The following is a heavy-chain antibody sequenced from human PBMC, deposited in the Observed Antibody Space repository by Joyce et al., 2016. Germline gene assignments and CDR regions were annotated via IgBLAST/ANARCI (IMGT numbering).Heavy chain of an antibody. CDR2: ISYSVSIT. V-gene: IGHV4-34*01. D-gene: IGHD4-11*01. Sequence: QVQLQQWGAGLLKPSETLSLTCTISGGSFGNYYWAWIRLTPGRGLEGVGEISYSVSITPYNPSLKSRVAISMHTSNNQFSLRLNSVTAADTAVYYCARGWSSNYYCDIGGRGTVVTVSS. CDR1: GGSFGNYY. CDR3: ARGWSSNYYCDI. J-gene: IGHJ2*01.